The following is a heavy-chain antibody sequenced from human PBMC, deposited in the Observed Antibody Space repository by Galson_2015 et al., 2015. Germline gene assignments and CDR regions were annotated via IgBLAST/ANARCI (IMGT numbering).Heavy chain of an antibody. CDR2: INPSGGST. V-gene: IGHV1-46*01. CDR1: GYTFTSYY. Sequence: SVKVSCKASGYTFTSYYMHWVRQAPGQGLEWMGIINPSGGSTSYAQKIQGRVTMTRDTSTSTVYMELSSLRSEDTAVYYCARPGYSSSWYERWGARKDYYFDYWGQGTLVTVSS. J-gene: IGHJ4*02. D-gene: IGHD6-13*01. CDR3: ARPGYSSSWYERWGARKDYYFDY.